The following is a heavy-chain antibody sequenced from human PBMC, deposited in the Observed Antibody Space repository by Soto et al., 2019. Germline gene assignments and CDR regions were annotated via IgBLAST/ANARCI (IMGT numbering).Heavy chain of an antibody. J-gene: IGHJ6*02. Sequence: GGSLRLSCAASGFTFSSHGMHWVRLAPGKGLEWVAVVSYDGNNKYYADSVKGRFTMSRDNSKSTLYLQMSSLRVEDTAVYYCAKGSGIDSYDKRDYSVYYGMDVWGQGTTVTVSS. CDR3: AKGSGIDSYDKRDYSVYYGMDV. CDR1: GFTFSSHG. CDR2: VSYDGNNK. D-gene: IGHD2-21*01. V-gene: IGHV3-30*18.